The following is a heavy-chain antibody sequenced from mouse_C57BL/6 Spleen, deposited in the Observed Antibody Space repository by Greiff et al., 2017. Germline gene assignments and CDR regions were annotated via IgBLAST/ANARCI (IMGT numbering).Heavy chain of an antibody. CDR3: ARNYVDWFAY. Sequence: VQLKESGGGLVKPGGSLKLSCAASGFTFSDYGMHWVRQAPEKGLEWVAYISSGSSTIYYADTVKGRFTISRDNAKNTLFLQMTILRSEDTAMYYCARNYVDWFAYWGQGTLVTVSA. CDR1: GFTFSDYG. J-gene: IGHJ3*01. D-gene: IGHD1-1*01. V-gene: IGHV5-17*01. CDR2: ISSGSSTI.